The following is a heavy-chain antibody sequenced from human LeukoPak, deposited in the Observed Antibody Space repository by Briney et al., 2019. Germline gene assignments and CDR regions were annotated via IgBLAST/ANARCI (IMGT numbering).Heavy chain of an antibody. V-gene: IGHV1-69*13. D-gene: IGHD3-22*01. J-gene: IGHJ4*02. CDR3: ARPAKESGYYYAGY. Sequence: ASVKVSCKASGGTFSSYAISWVRQAPGHGLEWMGGIIPIFGTANYAQKFQGRVTITADESTSTAYMELSSLRSEDTAVYYCARPAKESGYYYAGYWGQGTLVTVSS. CDR1: GGTFSSYA. CDR2: IIPIFGTA.